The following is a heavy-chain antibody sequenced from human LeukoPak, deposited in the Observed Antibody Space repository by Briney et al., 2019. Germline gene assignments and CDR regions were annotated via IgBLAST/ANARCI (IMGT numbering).Heavy chain of an antibody. CDR1: GGSIRSSSHY. Sequence: ASETLSLTCTVSGGSIRSSSHYWGWVRQPPGKGLEWIGSIYYSGSTYYNPSLKSRATISADTSKNHFSLKLTSVTAADTAVYYCARLEAVAETFDYWGQGTLLTVSS. V-gene: IGHV4-39*02. J-gene: IGHJ4*02. CDR3: ARLEAVAETFDY. CDR2: IYYSGST. D-gene: IGHD6-19*01.